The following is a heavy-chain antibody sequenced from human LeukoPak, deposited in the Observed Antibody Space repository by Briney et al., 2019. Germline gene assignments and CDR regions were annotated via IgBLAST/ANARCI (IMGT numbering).Heavy chain of an antibody. CDR3: ARDYDSSGYSDAFDI. Sequence: PGGSLRLSCAASGFTFDDYGMSCVRQAPGKGLEWGSGINWNGGSTGYADSVKGRFTISRDNAKNSLYLQMNSLRAEDTALYYCARDYDSSGYSDAFDIWGQGTIVPVSS. CDR2: INWNGGST. D-gene: IGHD3-22*01. CDR1: GFTFDDYG. J-gene: IGHJ3*02. V-gene: IGHV3-20*04.